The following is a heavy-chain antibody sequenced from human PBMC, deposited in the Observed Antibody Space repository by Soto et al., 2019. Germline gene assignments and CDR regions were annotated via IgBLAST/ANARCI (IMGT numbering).Heavy chain of an antibody. CDR1: GVSISSYY. D-gene: IGHD1-26*01. CDR3: ARGSHKWEVLIRNWFAP. Sequence: SSETLSLTCTVSGVSISSYYWSWIRQPPGKGLEWIGYIYYSGSTNYNPSLKSRVTISVDTSKKHFSLKLTSVTAADTAVYYCARGSHKWEVLIRNWFAPWGQGTLVTVSS. V-gene: IGHV4-59*01. J-gene: IGHJ5*02. CDR2: IYYSGST.